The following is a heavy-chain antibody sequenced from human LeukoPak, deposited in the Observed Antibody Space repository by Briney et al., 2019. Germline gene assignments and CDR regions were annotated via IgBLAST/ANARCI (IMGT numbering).Heavy chain of an antibody. J-gene: IGHJ4*02. CDR2: ISAGGGSA. D-gene: IGHD5-18*01. Sequence: LSGGSLRLSCAASGFTFSSYAMSWVRQAPGKGLEWVSSISAGGGSAYYADSVRGRFTISRDNSKNTLYLQMSSLRAADTAVYYCAKDSGYTYGHWGQGILVSVSS. V-gene: IGHV3-23*01. CDR1: GFTFSSYA. CDR3: AKDSGYTYGH.